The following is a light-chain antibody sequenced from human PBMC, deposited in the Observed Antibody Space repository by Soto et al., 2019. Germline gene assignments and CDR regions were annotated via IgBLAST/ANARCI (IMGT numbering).Light chain of an antibody. Sequence: EIVLTQSPATLSLSPGERATLSCRASQSVSSYLAWYQQKPGQAPRLLIYDASNRATCIPARFSGSGSGTDLTLTISSLEPEDFAVYYCQQRSNWPPGLTFGGGTKVEIK. CDR2: DAS. CDR1: QSVSSY. J-gene: IGKJ4*01. V-gene: IGKV3-11*01. CDR3: QQRSNWPPGLT.